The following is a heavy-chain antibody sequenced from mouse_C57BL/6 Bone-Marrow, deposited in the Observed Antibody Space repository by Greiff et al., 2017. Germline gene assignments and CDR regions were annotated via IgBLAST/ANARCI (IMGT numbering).Heavy chain of an antibody. CDR3: ATLWLRRRDYAMDY. CDR1: GFSLTSYG. D-gene: IGHD2-2*01. Sequence: VQVVESGPGLVAPSQSLSITCTVSGFSLTSYGVDWVRQPPGQGLEWLGVIWGGGSTNYNSALMSRLSISKDNSKSQVFLKMNSLQTDDTAMYYCATLWLRRRDYAMDYWGQGTSVTVSS. V-gene: IGHV2-9*01. CDR2: IWGGGST. J-gene: IGHJ4*01.